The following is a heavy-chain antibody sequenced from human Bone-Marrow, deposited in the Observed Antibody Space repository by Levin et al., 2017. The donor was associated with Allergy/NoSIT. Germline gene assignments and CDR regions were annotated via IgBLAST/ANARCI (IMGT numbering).Heavy chain of an antibody. D-gene: IGHD6-6*01. CDR1: GFTFDDYA. CDR2: IGWNSGSV. CDR3: AKDIYPALEYSSSSPDH. V-gene: IGHV3-9*01. J-gene: IGHJ5*02. Sequence: SLKISCAASGFTFDDYAMHWVRQAPGKGLEWVSGIGWNSGSVAYVDSVKGRFTISRDNARNSLYLQMNSLRPEDTALYYCAKDIYPALEYSSSSPDHWGQGTLVTVSS.